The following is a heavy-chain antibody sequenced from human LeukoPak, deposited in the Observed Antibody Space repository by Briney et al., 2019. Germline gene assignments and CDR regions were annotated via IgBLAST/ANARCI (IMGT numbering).Heavy chain of an antibody. D-gene: IGHD6-6*01. J-gene: IGHJ5*02. Sequence: GGSLRLSCAASGFTFSSYGMHWVRQAPGKGLEWVAFIRYDGSNKYYADSVKGRFTISRDNSKNTLYLQMNSLRAEDTAVYYCARSAYSSSSGNWFDPWGQGTLVTVSS. CDR3: ARSAYSSSSGNWFDP. V-gene: IGHV3-30*02. CDR1: GFTFSSYG. CDR2: IRYDGSNK.